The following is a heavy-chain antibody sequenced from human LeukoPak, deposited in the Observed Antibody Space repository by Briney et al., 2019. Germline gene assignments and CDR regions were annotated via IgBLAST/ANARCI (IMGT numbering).Heavy chain of an antibody. CDR1: GGSISSGDYY. V-gene: IGHV4-30-4*08. J-gene: IGHJ4*02. D-gene: IGHD3-16*02. Sequence: SETLSLTCTVSGGSISSGDYYWSWIRQPPGKGLEWIGYIYYSGSTYYNPSLKSRVTISVDTSKNQFSLKLSSVTAADTAVYYCARGRRHYDYVWRSYRNDPFDYWGQGTLVTVSS. CDR2: IYYSGST. CDR3: ARGRRHYDYVWRSYRNDPFDY.